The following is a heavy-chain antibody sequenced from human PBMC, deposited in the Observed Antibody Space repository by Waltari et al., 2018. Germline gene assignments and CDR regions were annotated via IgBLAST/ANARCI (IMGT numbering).Heavy chain of an antibody. CDR1: GYTFSSYG. CDR2: ISGYNGNT. J-gene: IGHJ4*02. D-gene: IGHD6-19*01. CDR3: ARDGQWREGDFDY. V-gene: IGHV1-18*01. Sequence: QVQLVQSAAEVKKPGASAKVSCKASGYTFSSYGISWVRQAPGQGLEWMGWISGYNGNTNYAQKVQGRVTVTTDTSTSTAYMELRSLRSEDTAVYYCARDGQWREGDFDYWGQGTLVTVSS.